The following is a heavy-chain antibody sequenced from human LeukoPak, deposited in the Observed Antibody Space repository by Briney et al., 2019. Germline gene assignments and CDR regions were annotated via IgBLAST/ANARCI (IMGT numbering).Heavy chain of an antibody. J-gene: IGHJ4*02. CDR3: ARNAPEGLDY. V-gene: IGHV4-61*02. D-gene: IGHD2-2*01. Sequence: SETLSLTCTVSGGSISSGSYYWSWIRQPAGKGLEWIGRVYTSGSTNYNPSLKSRVTISVDTSKNQFSLKLRSVTAADTAVYYCARNAPEGLDYWGQGTLVTVSS. CDR2: VYTSGST. CDR1: GGSISSGSYY.